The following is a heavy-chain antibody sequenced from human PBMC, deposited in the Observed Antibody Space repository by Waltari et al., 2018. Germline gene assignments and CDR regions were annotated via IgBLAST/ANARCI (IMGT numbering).Heavy chain of an antibody. CDR2: MYQSGST. J-gene: IGHJ3*02. Sequence: QVPLRESGPGLVKPSETLSLTCIVSGYPLNRGDYWGWIRQPPGKGLEWVGSMYQSGSTYYNPSLKSRATISVDMSKNQFSLKLKSVTAADTAVYYCAKHQNRDAFDIWGQGTMVTVSS. CDR1: GYPLNRGDY. V-gene: IGHV4-38-2*02. CDR3: AKHQNRDAFDI.